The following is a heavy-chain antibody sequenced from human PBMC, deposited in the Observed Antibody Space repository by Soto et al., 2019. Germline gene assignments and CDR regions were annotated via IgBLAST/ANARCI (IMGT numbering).Heavy chain of an antibody. Sequence: ASVKVSCKASGYTFTGYYMHWVRQAPGQGLEWMGWINPNSGGTNYAQKFQGRVTMTRDTSISTAYMELTSLSAEDTAMYYCARDGDVNTGFGKDYWGQGTLVTVSS. D-gene: IGHD3-16*01. CDR2: INPNSGGT. CDR3: ARDGDVNTGFGKDY. CDR1: GYTFTGYY. V-gene: IGHV1-2*02. J-gene: IGHJ4*02.